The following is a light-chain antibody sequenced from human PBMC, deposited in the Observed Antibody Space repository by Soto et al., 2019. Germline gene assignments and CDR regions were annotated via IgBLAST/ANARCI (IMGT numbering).Light chain of an antibody. V-gene: IGKV1-27*01. CDR2: AAS. CDR1: QGISIY. Sequence: DIQMTQSPSSLSASVGDRVTITCRASQGISIYLAWYQQRPGIVPKLLIYAASTLQSGFASQFSGIGSGTEFILTISSRQPQEVATYYCQKYSTGPRTFGQGTKVEIK. CDR3: QKYSTGPRT. J-gene: IGKJ1*01.